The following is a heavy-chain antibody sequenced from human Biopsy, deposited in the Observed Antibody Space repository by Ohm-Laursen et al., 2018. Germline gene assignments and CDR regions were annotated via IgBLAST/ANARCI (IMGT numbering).Heavy chain of an antibody. CDR2: IYDRGSTA. V-gene: IGHV4-61*01. D-gene: IGHD6-19*01. Sequence: GTLSLTCTVSGDSVSSGSFYWTWIRQPPGQGLEYIGYIYDRGSTANYNPSLESRVTMSVDMPKNQFSLKLSSVTAADTATYYCARGMRSSGWPYFDSWGQGTPVTGSS. J-gene: IGHJ4*02. CDR3: ARGMRSSGWPYFDS. CDR1: GDSVSSGSFY.